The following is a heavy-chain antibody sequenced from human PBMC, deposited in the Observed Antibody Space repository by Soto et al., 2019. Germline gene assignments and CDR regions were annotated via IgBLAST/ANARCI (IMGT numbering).Heavy chain of an antibody. CDR1: CASISSYY. Sequence: PPETLSLTCTVSCASISSYYGRWIRQPPGEGLEWIGYIYYSGSSNYNPSLKSRVTISVDTSKNQFSLKLSSMAAADTAVYYCARQTPVTYGGNLDYWGQGTLVTVSS. D-gene: IGHD4-17*01. CDR2: IYYSGSS. CDR3: ARQTPVTYGGNLDY. J-gene: IGHJ4*02. V-gene: IGHV4-59*01.